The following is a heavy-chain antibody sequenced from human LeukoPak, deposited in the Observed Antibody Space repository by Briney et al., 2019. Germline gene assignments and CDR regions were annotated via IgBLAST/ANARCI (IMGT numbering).Heavy chain of an antibody. D-gene: IGHD3-22*01. J-gene: IGHJ4*02. CDR2: ISGSGGST. CDR1: GFTFSSYA. CDR3: AKLASSFYYDSSGYPWSDY. Sequence: GGSLRLSCAASGFTFSSYAMSWVRQPPGKGLEWVSAISGSGGSTYYADSVKGRFTISRDNSKNTLYLQMNSLRAEDTAVYYCAKLASSFYYDSSGYPWSDYWGQGTLVTVSS. V-gene: IGHV3-23*01.